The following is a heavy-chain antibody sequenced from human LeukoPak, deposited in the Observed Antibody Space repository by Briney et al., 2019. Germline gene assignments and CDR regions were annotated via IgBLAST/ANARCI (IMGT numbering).Heavy chain of an antibody. CDR2: ISGSGGST. CDR3: ARAGQQLVPYYFNY. D-gene: IGHD6-13*01. Sequence: GGSLILSCGVSGFTFSNYAMSWVRQAPGKGLEWVSGISGSGGSTYYTDSMKGRFTISRDNSKNTLYLQMNSLRADDTAVYFCARAGQQLVPYYFNYWGQGILVTVSS. CDR1: GFTFSNYA. V-gene: IGHV3-23*01. J-gene: IGHJ4*02.